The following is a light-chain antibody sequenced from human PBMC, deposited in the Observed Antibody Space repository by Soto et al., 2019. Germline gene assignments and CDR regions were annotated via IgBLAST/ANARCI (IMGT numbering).Light chain of an antibody. CDR2: DAS. Sequence: EIVLTQSPGTLSLSPGERATLSCRASQSVNSNYLAWYQQKPGQAPRLLIYDASSRATGVQDRYSASGSGTDFTLTIRRLEPEDFAVFFCKQYGTSEIIFGQGTRLEIK. J-gene: IGKJ5*01. CDR1: QSVNSNY. CDR3: KQYGTSEII. V-gene: IGKV3-20*01.